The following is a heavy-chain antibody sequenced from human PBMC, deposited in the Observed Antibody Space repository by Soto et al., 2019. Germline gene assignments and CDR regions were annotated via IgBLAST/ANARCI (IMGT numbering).Heavy chain of an antibody. CDR2: ISYDGRDK. D-gene: IGHD1-26*01. V-gene: IGHV3-30*18. CDR1: GFPFNTYG. CDR3: AKGAYYSDSIGSNWFDP. J-gene: IGHJ5*02. Sequence: QVQLVESGGGVVQPGRSLRLSCAASGFPFNTYGMHWVRLAPGKGLEWVALISYDGRDKRYADSVKGRFSVSRDNSENTMYLELNHLRPEDTALYYCAKGAYYSDSIGSNWFDPWGQGTLVTVSS.